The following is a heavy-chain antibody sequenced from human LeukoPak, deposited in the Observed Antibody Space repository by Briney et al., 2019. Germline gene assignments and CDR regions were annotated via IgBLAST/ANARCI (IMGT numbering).Heavy chain of an antibody. Sequence: ASVKVSCKASGGTFSSYAISWVRQAPGQGLEWMGWMNPNSGNTGYAQKFQGRVTMTRNTSISTAYMELSSLRSEDTAVYYCARADHYYGSGSYYAWGQGTLVTVSS. CDR3: ARADHYYGSGSYYA. J-gene: IGHJ4*02. V-gene: IGHV1-8*02. CDR2: MNPNSGNT. D-gene: IGHD3-10*01. CDR1: GGTFSSYA.